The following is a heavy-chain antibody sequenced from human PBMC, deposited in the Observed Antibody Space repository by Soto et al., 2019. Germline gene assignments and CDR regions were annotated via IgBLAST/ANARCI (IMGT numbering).Heavy chain of an antibody. J-gene: IGHJ5*02. V-gene: IGHV4-30-4*01. CDR3: ARGISNYSSWYEPHTWFGA. CDR1: GGPINSPDYY. CDR2: LYFNGGT. Sequence: SETLSLTCNVSGGPINSPDYYWTWIRQSPGKGLEWIGYLYFNGGTQYNPSLRTPISMSLDTSKKHFSLKMRSMTGADTAVYYCARGISNYSSWYEPHTWFGAWGQGALVTVSS. D-gene: IGHD6-13*01.